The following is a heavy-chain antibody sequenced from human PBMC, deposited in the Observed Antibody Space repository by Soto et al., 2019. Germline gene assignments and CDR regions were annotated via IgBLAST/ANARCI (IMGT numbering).Heavy chain of an antibody. CDR1: GYSFTSYD. CDR3: ARGGFYSAYRVDAFDI. V-gene: IGHV1-8*01. CDR2: MNPYSGNR. D-gene: IGHD5-12*01. J-gene: IGHJ3*02. Sequence: QVQLVQSGADVKKPGASVRVSCKAAGYSFTSYDINWVRQATGQGLEWMGWMNPYSGNRGNAQKFQGRVTMTWNTSTSTAYMELSSLRSEDTAVYYCARGGFYSAYRVDAFDIWGQGTMVTVSS.